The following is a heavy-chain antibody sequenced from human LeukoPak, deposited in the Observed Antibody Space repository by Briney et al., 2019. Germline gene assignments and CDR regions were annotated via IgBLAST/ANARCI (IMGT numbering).Heavy chain of an antibody. CDR1: GYTFTGYY. Sequence: ASVKVSCKASGYTFTGYYMHWVRQAPGQGLEWMGWINPNSGGTNSAQRFQGRVTMTRDTSISTAYMELSRLTSDDTAVYYCARDQCSSTRCWIFDYWGQGTLVTVSS. J-gene: IGHJ4*02. CDR3: ARDQCSSTRCWIFDY. CDR2: INPNSGGT. V-gene: IGHV1-2*02. D-gene: IGHD2-2*01.